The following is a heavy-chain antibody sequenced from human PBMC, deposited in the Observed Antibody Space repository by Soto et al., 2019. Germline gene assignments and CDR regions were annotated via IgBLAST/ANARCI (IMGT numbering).Heavy chain of an antibody. CDR3: ARHYVAEGIAVAWLDY. D-gene: IGHD6-19*01. CDR2: ISNTGGST. CDR1: GFTFNNYA. Sequence: GGSLRLSCAASGFTFNNYAMNWVRQAPGKGLEWVATISNTGGSTYYADSVKGQVTISADKSISTAYLQWSSLKASDTAMYYCARHYVAEGIAVAWLDYWGQGTLVTVSS. V-gene: IGHV3-23*01. J-gene: IGHJ4*02.